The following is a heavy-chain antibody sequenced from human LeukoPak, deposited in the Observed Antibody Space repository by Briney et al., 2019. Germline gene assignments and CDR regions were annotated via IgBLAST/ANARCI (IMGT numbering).Heavy chain of an antibody. J-gene: IGHJ4*02. V-gene: IGHV3-23*01. CDR3: AKLAAKNIAAAGKD. Sequence: PGGSLRLSCAASGFIFSSYAMSWVRQAPGKGLEWVSAISGSGGSTYYADSVKGRFTISRDNSKNTLYLQMNSLRAEDTAVYYCAKLAAKNIAAAGKDWGQGTLVTVSS. D-gene: IGHD6-13*01. CDR2: ISGSGGST. CDR1: GFIFSSYA.